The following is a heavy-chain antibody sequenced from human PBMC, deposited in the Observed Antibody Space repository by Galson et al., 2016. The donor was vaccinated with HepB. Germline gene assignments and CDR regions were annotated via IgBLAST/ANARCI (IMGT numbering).Heavy chain of an antibody. V-gene: IGHV1-18*01. CDR1: GYTFTNYA. D-gene: IGHD3-3*01. CDR2: ISAYNGNA. Sequence: SVKVSCKASGYTFTNYAMNWVRQAPGQGLEWMGWISAYNGNANYAQRLQGRVTMTTDTSTSTAYMELRSLKSDDTAVYYCARDGLRFLEWLSPHWYFDLWGRGTLVTVSS. CDR3: ARDGLRFLEWLSPHWYFDL. J-gene: IGHJ2*01.